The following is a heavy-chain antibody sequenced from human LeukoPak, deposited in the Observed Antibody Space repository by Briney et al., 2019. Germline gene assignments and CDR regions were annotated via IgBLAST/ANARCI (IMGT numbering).Heavy chain of an antibody. V-gene: IGHV3-23*01. J-gene: IGHJ4*02. D-gene: IGHD3-22*01. Sequence: GGSLRLSCAVSGITLTNYGMSWVRQAPGKGLEWVAGISDSGGSTNYADSVKGRFTISRDNPKNTLYLQMNSLRAEDTAVYFCAKRGVVIRVILVGFHKEAYYFDYWGQGALVTVSS. CDR1: GITLTNYG. CDR2: ISDSGGST. CDR3: AKRGVVIRVILVGFHKEAYYFDY.